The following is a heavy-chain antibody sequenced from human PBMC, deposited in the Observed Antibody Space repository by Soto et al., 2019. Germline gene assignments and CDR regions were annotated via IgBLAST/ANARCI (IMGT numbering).Heavy chain of an antibody. V-gene: IGHV4-34*01. J-gene: IGHJ4*02. CDR1: GGSFSGYY. Sequence: KASETLSLTCAVYGGSFSGYYWSWIRQPPGKGLEWIGEINHSGSTNYNPSLKSRVTISVDTSKNQFSLKLSSVTAADTAVYYCASASAAIKFALDYWGQGTLVTVSS. CDR2: INHSGST. D-gene: IGHD2-2*01. CDR3: ASASAAIKFALDY.